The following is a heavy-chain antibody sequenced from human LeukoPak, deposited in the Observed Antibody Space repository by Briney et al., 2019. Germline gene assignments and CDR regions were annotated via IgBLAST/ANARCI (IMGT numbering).Heavy chain of an antibody. Sequence: GESLEISCKGSGYSFTNYWIGWARQMPGKGLEWMGIIYPGDSDTRYSPSFQGQVTISADKSISTAYLQWNSLKASDTAMYYCARPRDASGSYALDLWGQGTLVTVSS. CDR2: IYPGDSDT. J-gene: IGHJ5*02. CDR3: ARPRDASGSYALDL. D-gene: IGHD3-10*01. V-gene: IGHV5-51*01. CDR1: GYSFTNYW.